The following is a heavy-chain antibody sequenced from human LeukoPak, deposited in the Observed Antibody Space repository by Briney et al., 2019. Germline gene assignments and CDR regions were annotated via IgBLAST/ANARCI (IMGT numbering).Heavy chain of an antibody. CDR2: INHSGST. J-gene: IGHJ4*02. D-gene: IGHD3-22*01. Sequence: SETLSLTCAVYGGSFSGYYWSWIRQPPGKWLEWIGEINHSGSTNYNPSLKSRVTISVDTSKNQFSLKLSSVTAADTAVYYCARLETYYYDSSGYYYGYFDYWGQGTLVTVSS. V-gene: IGHV4-34*01. CDR1: GGSFSGYY. CDR3: ARLETYYYDSSGYYYGYFDY.